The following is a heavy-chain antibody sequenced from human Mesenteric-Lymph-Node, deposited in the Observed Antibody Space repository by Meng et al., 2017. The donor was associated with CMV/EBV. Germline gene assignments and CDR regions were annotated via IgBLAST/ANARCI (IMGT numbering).Heavy chain of an antibody. CDR2: IKSKSDGGTM. CDR1: GFTFSNAW. J-gene: IGHJ6*02. Sequence: GESLKISCAASGFTFSNAWMSWVRQAPGKGLEWVGRIKSKSDGGTMDYAAPVKVRFTVSRDDSKNTVYLQINSLKTEDTAVYYCTTTEPEYQLLLLYAMYVWGQGTTVTVSS. D-gene: IGHD2-2*01. CDR3: TTTEPEYQLLLLYAMYV. V-gene: IGHV3-15*01.